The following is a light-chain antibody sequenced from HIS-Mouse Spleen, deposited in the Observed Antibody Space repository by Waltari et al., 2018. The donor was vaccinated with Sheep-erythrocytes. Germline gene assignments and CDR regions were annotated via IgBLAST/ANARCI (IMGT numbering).Light chain of an antibody. CDR2: DVS. CDR3: CSYAGSYNHV. J-gene: IGLJ1*01. CDR1: SSDAGSYNL. Sequence: PGQSITISCTGTSSDAGSYNLVSWYQQHPGKAPKLMIYDVSKRPSGVPDRFSGSKSGNTASLTISGLQAEDEADYYCCSYAGSYNHVFATGTKVTVL. V-gene: IGLV2-11*01.